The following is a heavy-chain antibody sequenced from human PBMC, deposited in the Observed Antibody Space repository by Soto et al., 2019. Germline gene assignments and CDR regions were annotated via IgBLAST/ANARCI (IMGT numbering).Heavy chain of an antibody. CDR1: GDTFASYY. CDR3: ASPLLWFGDGPFQH. D-gene: IGHD3-10*01. J-gene: IGHJ1*01. CDR2: INPSGGST. V-gene: IGHV1-46*03. Sequence: AKVSCKACGDTFASYYMDWALQAPGQGLEWMGIINPSGGSTSYAQKFQGRVTMTRDTSTSTVYMELGSLRSEDTAVYYCASPLLWFGDGPFQHWGQGTLVTVSS.